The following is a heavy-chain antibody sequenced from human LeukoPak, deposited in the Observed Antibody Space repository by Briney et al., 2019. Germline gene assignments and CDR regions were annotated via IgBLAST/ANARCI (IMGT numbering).Heavy chain of an antibody. D-gene: IGHD3-22*01. CDR1: GFTFSIYA. CDR2: ISGSGGST. Sequence: GGSLRLSGAASGFTFSIYAMSWGRQAPGKGLEWVSAISGSGGSTYYADSVKGRFTISRDNSKNTLYLQMNSLRAEDTAVYYCAKELLNTYYYDSSGSDYWGQGTLVTVSS. J-gene: IGHJ4*02. CDR3: AKELLNTYYYDSSGSDY. V-gene: IGHV3-23*01.